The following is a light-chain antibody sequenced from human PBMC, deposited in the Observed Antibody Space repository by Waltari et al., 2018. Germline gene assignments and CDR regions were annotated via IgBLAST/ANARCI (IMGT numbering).Light chain of an antibody. CDR3: QSYDSSLTGSV. V-gene: IGLV1-40*01. CDR1: SSTIGAGFD. CDR2: SYS. J-gene: IGLJ3*02. Sequence: QSVLTQPPSVSGAPGPRVTISCTRSSSTIGAGFDVPRYQHLSGTAPKVLIYSYSNRPSGVPDRFSGSKSGTSASLAITGLQAEDEADYYCQSYDSSLTGSVFGGGTKLTVL.